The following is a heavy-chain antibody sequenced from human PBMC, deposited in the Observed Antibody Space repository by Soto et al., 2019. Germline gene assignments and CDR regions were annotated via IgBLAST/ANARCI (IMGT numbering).Heavy chain of an antibody. V-gene: IGHV1-18*04. D-gene: IGHD2-8*01. Sequence: QVQLVQSGAEVKKPGASVKVSCKASGYTFTSYGISWVRQAPGQGLEWMGWISAYNGNTNYAQKLQGRVTMTTDTSTSTAYTELRSLRSDDTAVYYCAVGYCTNGVCYPRDYWGQGTLVTVSS. CDR3: AVGYCTNGVCYPRDY. CDR1: GYTFTSYG. CDR2: ISAYNGNT. J-gene: IGHJ4*02.